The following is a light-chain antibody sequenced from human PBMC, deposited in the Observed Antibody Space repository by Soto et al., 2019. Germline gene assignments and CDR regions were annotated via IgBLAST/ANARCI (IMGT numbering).Light chain of an antibody. Sequence: QSALTQPRSVSGSPGQSVTISCTGTRSDVGGYNFVSWYQQHPGKAPTRIIYDVDKRPSGVPDRFSGSKSADTASLTISGLQAEDEAEYYCCSYAGNRVIFGGGTKLTVL. CDR3: CSYAGNRVI. V-gene: IGLV2-11*01. CDR1: RSDVGGYNF. CDR2: DVD. J-gene: IGLJ2*01.